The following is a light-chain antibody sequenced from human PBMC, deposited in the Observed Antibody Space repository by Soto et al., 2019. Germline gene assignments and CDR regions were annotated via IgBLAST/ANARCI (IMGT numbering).Light chain of an antibody. Sequence: ALTQPASVSGSPGQSITISCTGTSSDIGAYNYVSWYQQHPGKAPKLMIYDVNIRPSGVSNRFSGSKSGNTASLTISGLQAEDEADYYCTSWTTSTTMIFGGGTQLTVL. J-gene: IGLJ2*01. CDR3: TSWTTSTTMI. CDR2: DVN. V-gene: IGLV2-14*03. CDR1: SSDIGAYNY.